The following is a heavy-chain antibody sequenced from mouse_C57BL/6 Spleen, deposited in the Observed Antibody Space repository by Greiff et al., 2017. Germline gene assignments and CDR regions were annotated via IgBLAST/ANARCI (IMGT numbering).Heavy chain of an antibody. J-gene: IGHJ3*01. CDR2: INPYNGGT. Sequence: VQLQQSGPVLVKPGASVKMSCKASGYTFTDYYMNWVKQSHGKSLEWIGVINPYNGGTSYNQKFKGKATLTVDKSSSTAYMELNSLTSEDSAVYYCARSEGYSNYDWFAYWGQGTLVTVSA. V-gene: IGHV1-19*01. CDR1: GYTFTDYY. D-gene: IGHD2-5*01. CDR3: ARSEGYSNYDWFAY.